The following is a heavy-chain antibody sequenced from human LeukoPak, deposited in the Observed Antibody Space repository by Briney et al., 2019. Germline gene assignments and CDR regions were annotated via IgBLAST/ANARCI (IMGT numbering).Heavy chain of an antibody. CDR3: AKDQDSSGWYDVAY. J-gene: IGHJ4*02. Sequence: GGSLRLSCAASGFSFSIYGMSWVRQAPGKGPEWVSSINVGGENTHYADSVKGRFTISRDNSKNTLYLQMNSLRAEDTAVYYCAKDQDSSGWYDVAYWGQGTLVTVSS. CDR2: INVGGENT. D-gene: IGHD6-19*01. CDR1: GFSFSIYG. V-gene: IGHV3-23*01.